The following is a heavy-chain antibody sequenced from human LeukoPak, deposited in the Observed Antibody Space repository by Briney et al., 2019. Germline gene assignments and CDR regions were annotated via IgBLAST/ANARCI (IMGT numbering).Heavy chain of an antibody. CDR3: ARGWGGDCYHVH. CDR1: GYTFTSYA. J-gene: IGHJ4*02. Sequence: ASVKVSCKASGYTFTSYAMHWVRQAPGQRLEWMGWIYGGNGNTKYSQKFQGRVSITRDTSTSTVYMELSSLGSEDTAVYYCARGWGGDCYHVHWGQGTLVTVSS. D-gene: IGHD2-21*02. CDR2: IYGGNGNT. V-gene: IGHV1-3*01.